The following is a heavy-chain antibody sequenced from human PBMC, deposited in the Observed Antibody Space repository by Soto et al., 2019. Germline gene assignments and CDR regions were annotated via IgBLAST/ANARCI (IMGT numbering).Heavy chain of an antibody. Sequence: GSLRLSCAASEFSFSSYSMHWIRQAPGKGLEWVAFISFDGNIIHYADSVKGRFIISRDNSKKTLYLQMHSLSGEDTAVYYCARTFDTTPFYFDXWGQGTPVTGS. V-gene: IGHV3-30-3*01. J-gene: IGHJ4*02. CDR1: EFSFSSYS. CDR2: ISFDGNII. D-gene: IGHD3-9*01. CDR3: ARTFDTTPFYFDX.